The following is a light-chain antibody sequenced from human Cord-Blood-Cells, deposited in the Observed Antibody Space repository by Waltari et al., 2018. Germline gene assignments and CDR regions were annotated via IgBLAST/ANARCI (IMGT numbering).Light chain of an antibody. V-gene: IGLV3-19*01. CDR2: GKN. CDR3: NSRDSSGNHVV. Sequence: SSELTQDSALSVASGPTVRIACQGDSPRSYYASWYQQKPGQAPVLVIYGKNNRPSGIPDRFSGSSSGNTASLTITGAQAEDEADYYCNSRDSSGNHVVFGGGTKLTVL. CDR1: SPRSYY. J-gene: IGLJ2*01.